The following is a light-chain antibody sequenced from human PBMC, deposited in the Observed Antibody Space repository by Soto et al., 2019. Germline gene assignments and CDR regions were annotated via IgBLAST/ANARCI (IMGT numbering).Light chain of an antibody. CDR2: GAS. CDR3: QQYNNWPLS. V-gene: IGKV3-15*01. CDR1: QSISTN. J-gene: IGKJ3*01. Sequence: EIVMTQSPATLSVSPGEGATLSCRASQSISTNLGWYQQKPGQAPRLHIYGASTRATGTPDRFSGSGSGTDFTLTISTLQSEDFAVYYCQQYNNWPLSFGPGTKVEIK.